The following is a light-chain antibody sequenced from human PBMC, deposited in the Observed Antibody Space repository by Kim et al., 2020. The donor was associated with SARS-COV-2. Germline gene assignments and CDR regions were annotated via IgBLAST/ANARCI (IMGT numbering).Light chain of an antibody. Sequence: PATLSLSPGERATLSCRASQSVSSFLAWYQQKPGQAPRLLIYDVYNRATGIPARFSGSGSGTDFTLTISSLEPEDFAVYYCQRRNTFGQGTKLEIK. CDR1: QSVSSF. J-gene: IGKJ2*01. CDR2: DVY. V-gene: IGKV3-11*01. CDR3: QRRNT.